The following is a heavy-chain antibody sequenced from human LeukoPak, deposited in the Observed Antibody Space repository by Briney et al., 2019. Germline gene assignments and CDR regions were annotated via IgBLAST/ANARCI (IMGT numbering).Heavy chain of an antibody. J-gene: IGHJ4*02. CDR1: GGSLCGFY. D-gene: IGHD2-2*01. CDR3: ARAVVLPVKFDF. V-gene: IGHV4-34*01. Sequence: PSETLSLTCTVSGGSLCGFYGIWMRRPPGEGLEWSGEINHSESTNYNLSLARRVTISVDTSRNQFSLKLTSMTATDTAIYYCARAVVLPVKFDFWGQGSLVTVSA. CDR2: INHSEST.